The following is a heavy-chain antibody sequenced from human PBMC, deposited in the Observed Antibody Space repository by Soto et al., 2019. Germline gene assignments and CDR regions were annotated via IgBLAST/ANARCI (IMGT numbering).Heavy chain of an antibody. D-gene: IGHD2-2*01. V-gene: IGHV3-23*01. CDR3: AKGSTSSRPYYFDY. CDR1: GFTFSSYA. J-gene: IGHJ4*02. CDR2: ITDSGGDT. Sequence: SLRLSCAASGFTFSSYAMSWVRQAPGKGLEWVSAITDSGGDTYHADSVKGRFTISRDNSKNTLYMQMNSLTAEDTAVYYCAKGSTSSRPYYFDYWGQGTPVTVSS.